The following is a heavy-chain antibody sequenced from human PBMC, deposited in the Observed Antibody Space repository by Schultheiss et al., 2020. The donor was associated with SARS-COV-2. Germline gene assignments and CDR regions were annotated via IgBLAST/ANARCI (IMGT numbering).Heavy chain of an antibody. CDR3: ARDQDYYDSSGYYSYYYYYGMDV. CDR2: ISYDGSNK. J-gene: IGHJ6*02. D-gene: IGHD3-22*01. Sequence: GGSLRLSCAASGFTFSSYDMHWVRQAPGKGLEWVAVISYDGSNKYYADSVKGRFTISRDNSKNTLYLQMNSLRAEDTAVYYCARDQDYYDSSGYYSYYYYYGMDVWGQGTTVTVSS. CDR1: GFTFSSYD. V-gene: IGHV3-30*01.